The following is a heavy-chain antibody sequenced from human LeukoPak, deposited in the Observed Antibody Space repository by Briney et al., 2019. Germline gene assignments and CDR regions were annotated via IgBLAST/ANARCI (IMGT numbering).Heavy chain of an antibody. CDR1: GYTFTSYG. CDR2: ISAYNGNT. D-gene: IGHD3-22*01. J-gene: IGHJ4*02. Sequence: APVKVSCKASGYTFTSYGISWVRQAPGQGLEWKGWISAYNGNTNYAQKLQGRVTVTTDTSTSTAYMELRSLRSDDTAVYYCAREVPYDSSVYYQPFDYWGQGTLVTVSS. CDR3: AREVPYDSSVYYQPFDY. V-gene: IGHV1-18*01.